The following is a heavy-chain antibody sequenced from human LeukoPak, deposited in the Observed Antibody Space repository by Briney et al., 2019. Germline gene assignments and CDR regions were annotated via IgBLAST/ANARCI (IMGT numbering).Heavy chain of an antibody. V-gene: IGHV3-23*01. Sequence: GGSLRLSCAASGFTFTSYPMNWVRQAPGKGLEWVATIASDGFMAYYADSLKGRFVISRDNSQQTIYLQMNSLRADDTAVYYCAKALFLFFGDTRGQGTLVTVSS. J-gene: IGHJ5*02. CDR3: AKALFLFFGDT. CDR1: GFTFTSYP. D-gene: IGHD3/OR15-3a*01. CDR2: IASDGFMA.